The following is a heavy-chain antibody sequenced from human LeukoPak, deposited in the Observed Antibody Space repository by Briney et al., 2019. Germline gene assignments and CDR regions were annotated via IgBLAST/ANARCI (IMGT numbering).Heavy chain of an antibody. CDR1: GFMFSSYA. D-gene: IGHD3-10*01. CDR2: VWHDGSNR. V-gene: IGHV3-33*01. J-gene: IGHJ4*02. CDR3: ARGLFGSGSCPDY. Sequence: GGSLRLSCTAPGFMFSSYAIHWIRQPPGRGSEWRPLVWHDGSNRYYSEAVKGRFTISRDNSKKTVYLQINSLRAEDTAVYYCARGLFGSGSCPDYWGQGTRVTVSS.